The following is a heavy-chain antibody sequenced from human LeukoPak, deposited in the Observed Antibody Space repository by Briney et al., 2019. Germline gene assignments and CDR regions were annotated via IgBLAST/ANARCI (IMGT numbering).Heavy chain of an antibody. V-gene: IGHV3-21*01. J-gene: IGHJ4*02. CDR1: GFTFSSYS. CDR2: ISSSSSYI. Sequence: PGGSLRLSCAASGFTFSSYSMNWVRQAPGKGPEWVSSISSSSSYIYYADSVKGRFTISRDNAKNSLYLQMNSLRAEDTAVYYCARGTNYDFWSGYFEGTEYYFDYWGQGTLVTVSS. CDR3: ARGTNYDFWSGYFEGTEYYFDY. D-gene: IGHD3-3*01.